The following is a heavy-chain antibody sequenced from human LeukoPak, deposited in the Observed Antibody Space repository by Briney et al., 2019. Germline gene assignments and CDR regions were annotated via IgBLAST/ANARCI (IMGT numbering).Heavy chain of an antibody. CDR3: AKSANYDILTGYYFFDY. CDR2: ISGSGGST. D-gene: IGHD3-9*01. Sequence: GGSLRLSCAASGFTFSSYAMSRVRQAPGKGLEWVSAISGSGGSTYYADSVKGRFTISRDNSKNTLYLQMNSLRAEDTAVYYCAKSANYDILTGYYFFDYWGQGTLVTVSS. J-gene: IGHJ4*02. CDR1: GFTFSSYA. V-gene: IGHV3-23*01.